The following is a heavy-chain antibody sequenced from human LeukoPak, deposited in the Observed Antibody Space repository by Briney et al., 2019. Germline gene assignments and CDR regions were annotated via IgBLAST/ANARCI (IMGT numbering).Heavy chain of an antibody. Sequence: NPGGSLRLSCAASVFTFSDYYMSWIRQAPGKGLEWGSYISSSVSTIYYADSVKGRFTISRDNAKTSLYLQMNSLRAEDTALYYCARGPYCSSTSCYTAYYYYGMDVWGQGTTVTVSS. CDR1: VFTFSDYY. J-gene: IGHJ6*02. D-gene: IGHD2-2*02. V-gene: IGHV3-11*01. CDR2: ISSSVSTI. CDR3: ARGPYCSSTSCYTAYYYYGMDV.